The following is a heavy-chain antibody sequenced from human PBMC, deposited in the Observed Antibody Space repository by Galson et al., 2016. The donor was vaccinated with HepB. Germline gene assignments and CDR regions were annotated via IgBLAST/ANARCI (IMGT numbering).Heavy chain of an antibody. Sequence: SLRLSCAGSGFTLRSHWMTWVRQAPGKGLEWVAYILQDGSEKYYVDSVKGRFTISRDNARNSLYLQMNSLRAEDTAVYYCARDYGDNFTDYWGQGTLVTVSS. D-gene: IGHD4-17*01. V-gene: IGHV3-7*01. CDR2: ILQDGSEK. CDR1: GFTLRSHW. CDR3: ARDYGDNFTDY. J-gene: IGHJ4*02.